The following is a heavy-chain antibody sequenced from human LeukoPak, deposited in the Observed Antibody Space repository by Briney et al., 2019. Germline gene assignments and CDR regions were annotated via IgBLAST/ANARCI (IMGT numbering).Heavy chain of an antibody. CDR3: ARRHLSGYASDY. Sequence: ASVKVSCKTSGYTFTNYGVNWVRQAPGQGLERMGYISGYNGNTKYAQELQGRVIMTTDTSTSTAYMELRSLRSDDTAVYYCARRHLSGYASDYWGQGTLVTVSS. J-gene: IGHJ4*02. D-gene: IGHD5-12*01. CDR1: GYTFTNYG. V-gene: IGHV1-18*01. CDR2: ISGYNGNT.